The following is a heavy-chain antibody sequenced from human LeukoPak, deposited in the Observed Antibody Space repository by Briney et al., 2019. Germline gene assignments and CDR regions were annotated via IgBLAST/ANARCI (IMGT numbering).Heavy chain of an antibody. D-gene: IGHD1-1*01. V-gene: IGHV3-7*03. J-gene: IGHJ4*02. CDR2: IKPDGGEK. CDR3: ARGSWNPDY. Sequence: GGSLRLSCAASGFTLNTYWMSWVRQAPGKGLEWVANIKPDGGEKYHVDSVKGRFTISRDNTKNSLFLQMNNLRAEDTAVYYCARGSWNPDYWGQGTLVTVSS. CDR1: GFTLNTYW.